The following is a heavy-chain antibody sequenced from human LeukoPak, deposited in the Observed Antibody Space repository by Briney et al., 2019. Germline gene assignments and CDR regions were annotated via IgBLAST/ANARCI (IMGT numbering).Heavy chain of an antibody. D-gene: IGHD4-17*01. J-gene: IGHJ4*02. Sequence: GGSLRLSCAASGFTFSTYNMNWVRQAPGKGLEWVSSISDNSRYIYYAESVKGRFTISRDNSKNTLYLQMNSLRAEDTAVHYCAKNRQRTVTTRTQFDYWGQGTLVTVSS. CDR1: GFTFSTYN. CDR3: AKNRQRTVTTRTQFDY. CDR2: ISDNSRYI. V-gene: IGHV3-21*04.